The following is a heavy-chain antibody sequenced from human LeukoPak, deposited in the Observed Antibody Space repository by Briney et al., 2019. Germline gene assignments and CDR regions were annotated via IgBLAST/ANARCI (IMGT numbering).Heavy chain of an antibody. CDR3: ARFSGPGMQHYYYYMDV. D-gene: IGHD3-10*01. J-gene: IGHJ6*03. CDR2: IFSGGTT. CDR1: GFSVSMKY. V-gene: IGHV3-53*01. Sequence: GESLRLSCAASGFSVSMKYMTWVRQAPGKGLVWGSVIFSGGTTYSPDSVKGRFIVSRDNSKHVMYLQMNSLRAEDAAVYYCARFSGPGMQHYYYYMDVWGTGTTVTVSS.